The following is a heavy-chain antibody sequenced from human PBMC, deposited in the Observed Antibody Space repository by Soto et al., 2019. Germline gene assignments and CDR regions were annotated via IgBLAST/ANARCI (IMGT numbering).Heavy chain of an antibody. CDR1: GGSFSGYY. J-gene: IGHJ5*02. Sequence: SETLSLTCAVYGGSFSGYYWSWIRQPPGKGLEWIREINHSGSTNYNPSLKSRVTISVDTSKNQFSLKLSSVTAADTAVYYCARAFNCSSTSCYRNWFNPWGQGTLVTVSS. V-gene: IGHV4-34*01. CDR3: ARAFNCSSTSCYRNWFNP. D-gene: IGHD2-2*02. CDR2: INHSGST.